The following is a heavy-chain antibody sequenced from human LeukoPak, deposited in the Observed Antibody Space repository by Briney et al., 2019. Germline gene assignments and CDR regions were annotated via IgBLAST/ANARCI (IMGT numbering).Heavy chain of an antibody. CDR2: IRSKANSYAT. D-gene: IGHD5-18*01. CDR3: TRHEFWSYSYDQPPMDV. J-gene: IGHJ6*03. CDR1: GFTFSGSA. V-gene: IGHV3-73*01. Sequence: GGSLKLSCAASGFTFSGSAMHWVRQASGKGLEWVGRIRSKANSYATAYAASVKGRFTISRDDSKNTAYLQMNSLKTEDTAVYYCTRHEFWSYSYDQPPMDVWGKGTTVTVSS.